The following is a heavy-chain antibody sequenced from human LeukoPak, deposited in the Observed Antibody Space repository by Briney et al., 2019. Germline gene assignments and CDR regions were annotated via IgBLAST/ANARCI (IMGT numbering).Heavy chain of an antibody. CDR1: GGSISSYH. CDR3: ARDRGLDGSDQLDS. V-gene: IGHV4-4*07. J-gene: IGHJ5*01. CDR2: INSNGDT. D-gene: IGHD3-10*01. Sequence: SSETLSLTCTVPGGSISSYHWIWIRQPAGKGLEWIGRINSNGDTVYNPSLKSRATMSLDMTNNQFSLKLSSVTAADTAVYYCARDRGLDGSDQLDSWGPGTLVTVSS.